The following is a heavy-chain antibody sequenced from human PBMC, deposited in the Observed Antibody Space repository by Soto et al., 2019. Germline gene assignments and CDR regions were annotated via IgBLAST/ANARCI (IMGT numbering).Heavy chain of an antibody. CDR1: GYTFTSYG. D-gene: IGHD5-12*01. CDR2: ISAYSGNT. CDR3: ARDRGGYDGFDY. J-gene: IGHJ4*02. Sequence: QVQLVQSGTEVKKPGASVKVSCKASGYTFTSYGIGWVRQAPGQGLEWMGWISAYSGNTNYGQRLQGRVTMTTDTSATTAYMELRSLRSDDTAVYYCARDRGGYDGFDYWGQGTLVTVSS. V-gene: IGHV1-18*01.